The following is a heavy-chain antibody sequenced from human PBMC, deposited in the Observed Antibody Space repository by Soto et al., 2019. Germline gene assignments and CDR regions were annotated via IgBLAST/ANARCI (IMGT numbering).Heavy chain of an antibody. V-gene: IGHV1-69*13. CDR3: ARGQGDCSSTSCYYYYYYYGMDV. CDR2: IIPIFGTA. CDR1: GGTFSSYA. Sequence: SVKVSCKASGGTFSSYAISWVRQAPGQGLEWMGGIIPIFGTANYAQKFQGRVTITADESTSTAYMELSSLRSEDTAVYYCARGQGDCSSTSCYYYYYYYGMDVWGQGTTVTVSS. D-gene: IGHD2-2*01. J-gene: IGHJ6*02.